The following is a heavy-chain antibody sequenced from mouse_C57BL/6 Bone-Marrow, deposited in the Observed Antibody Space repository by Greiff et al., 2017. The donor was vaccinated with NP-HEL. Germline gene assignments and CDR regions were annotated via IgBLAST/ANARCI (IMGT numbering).Heavy chain of an antibody. J-gene: IGHJ3*01. V-gene: IGHV1-69*01. Sequence: QVQLQQPGAELVMPGASVKLSCKASGYTFTSYWMHWVKQRPGQGLEWIGEIDPSDSYTYYNQKFKGKSTLPVAKSSSTAYMQLSSLTSEASAVYYFSRAVDDDGLAWLAYWGQGTLVTVSA. CDR1: GYTFTSYW. CDR2: IDPSDSYT. CDR3: SRAVDDDGLAWLAY. D-gene: IGHD2-4*01.